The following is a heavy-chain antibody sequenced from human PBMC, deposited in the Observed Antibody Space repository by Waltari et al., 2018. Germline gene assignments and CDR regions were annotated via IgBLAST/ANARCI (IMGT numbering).Heavy chain of an antibody. CDR3: AREIGSGYSLDY. Sequence: QVQLQESGPGLVQPSETLHLTCTVSGGSISNYYWSWIRQPPGKGLEWIGYIYYSGSTKYNPSLKSRLTISLDTSKNQFSLKLSSVTAADTAVYYCAREIGSGYSLDYWGQGTLVTVSS. CDR1: GGSISNYY. J-gene: IGHJ4*02. CDR2: IYYSGST. D-gene: IGHD3-22*01. V-gene: IGHV4-59*01.